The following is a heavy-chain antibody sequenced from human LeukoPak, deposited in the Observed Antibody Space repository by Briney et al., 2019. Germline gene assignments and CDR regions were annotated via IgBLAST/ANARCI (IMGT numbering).Heavy chain of an antibody. CDR2: IYYSGST. CDR1: GGSISSGDYY. D-gene: IGHD1-26*01. CDR3: AGDTVEWAGFDY. J-gene: IGHJ4*02. Sequence: PSETLSLTCTVSGGSISSGDYYWSWIRQPPGKGLEWIGYIYYSGSTYYNPSLKSRVTISGDTSKNQFSLKLSSVTAADTAVYYCAGDTVEWAGFDYWGQGTLVTVSS. V-gene: IGHV4-30-4*01.